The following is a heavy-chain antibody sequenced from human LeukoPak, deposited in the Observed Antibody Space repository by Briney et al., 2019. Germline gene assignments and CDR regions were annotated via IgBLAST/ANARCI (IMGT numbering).Heavy chain of an antibody. CDR1: GYTFTGYY. CDR2: INPSSGGT. CDR3: ARVAPTDNWNPVIDY. Sequence: ASVKVSCKASGYTFTGYYMHWVRQAPGQGLEWMGWINPSSGGTNYAQKFQGRVTMTRDTSISTAYMELSRLRSDDTAVYYCARVAPTDNWNPVIDYWGQGTLVTVSS. V-gene: IGHV1-2*02. D-gene: IGHD1-20*01. J-gene: IGHJ4*02.